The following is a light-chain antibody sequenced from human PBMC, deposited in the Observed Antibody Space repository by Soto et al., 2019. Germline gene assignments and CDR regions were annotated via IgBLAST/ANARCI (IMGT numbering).Light chain of an antibody. CDR2: EVS. Sequence: QSVLTQPASVSGSPGQSITISCTGTSSDVGGYNYVSWYQQHPGKAPKLMIYEVSNRPSGVSNRFSGSKSGNTASLTISGLQAEDEADYYCSSYTSSSLYVFGTGTKVTV. J-gene: IGLJ1*01. CDR1: SSDVGGYNY. CDR3: SSYTSSSLYV. V-gene: IGLV2-14*01.